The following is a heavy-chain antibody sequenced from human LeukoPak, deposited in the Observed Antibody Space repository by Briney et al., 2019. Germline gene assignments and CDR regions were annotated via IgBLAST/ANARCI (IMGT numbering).Heavy chain of an antibody. V-gene: IGHV4-59*12. D-gene: IGHD6-13*01. Sequence: PSETLSLTCTVSGGSISSYYWSWIRQPPGKGLEWIGYIYYSGSTNYNPSLKSRVTISVDTSKNQFSLKLSSVTAADTAVYYCARTDSSRAFDPWGQGTLVTVSS. CDR2: IYYSGST. J-gene: IGHJ5*02. CDR1: GGSISSYY. CDR3: ARTDSSRAFDP.